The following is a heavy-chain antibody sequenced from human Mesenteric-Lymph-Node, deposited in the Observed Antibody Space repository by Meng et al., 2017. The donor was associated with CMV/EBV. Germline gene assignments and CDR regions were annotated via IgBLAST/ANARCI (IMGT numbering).Heavy chain of an antibody. CDR2: IKQDGSEK. CDR1: GFTFSSYW. CDR3: ARGCSSTSCYRY. D-gene: IGHD2-2*01. V-gene: IGHV3-7*04. J-gene: IGHJ4*02. Sequence: LSLTGAASGFTFSSYWMSWVRQAPGKGLEWVANIKQDGSEKYYVDSVKGRFTISRDNAKNSLYLQMNSLRAEDTAVYYCARGCSSTSCYRYWGQGTLVTVSS.